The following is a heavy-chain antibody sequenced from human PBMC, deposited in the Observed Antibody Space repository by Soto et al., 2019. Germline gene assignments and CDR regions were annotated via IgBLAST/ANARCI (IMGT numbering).Heavy chain of an antibody. D-gene: IGHD6-6*01. Sequence: ASETLSLTCTVSGGSISSYYWSWIRQPPGKGLEWIGYIYYSGSTNYNPSLKSRVTISVDTSKNQFSLKLSSVTAADTAVYYCARDGGSSSSRPHWFDPWGQGTLVTVSS. CDR1: GGSISSYY. V-gene: IGHV4-59*01. J-gene: IGHJ5*02. CDR3: ARDGGSSSSRPHWFDP. CDR2: IYYSGST.